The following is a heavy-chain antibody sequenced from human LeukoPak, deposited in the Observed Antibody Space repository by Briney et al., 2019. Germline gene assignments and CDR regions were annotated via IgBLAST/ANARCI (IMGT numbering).Heavy chain of an antibody. V-gene: IGHV4-34*01. D-gene: IGHD2-21*02. CDR3: ARVGGGDRSNAFDI. Sequence: SETLSLTCAVYGGSFSGYYWSWIRQPPGKGLEWIGEINHSGSTNYNPSLKSRVTISVDTSKNQFSLKLSSVAAADTAVYYCARVGGGDRSNAFDIWGQGTMVTVSS. CDR2: INHSGST. J-gene: IGHJ3*02. CDR1: GGSFSGYY.